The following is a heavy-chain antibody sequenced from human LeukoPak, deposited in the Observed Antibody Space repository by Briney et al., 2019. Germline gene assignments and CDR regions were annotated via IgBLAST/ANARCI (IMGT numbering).Heavy chain of an antibody. D-gene: IGHD3-10*01. CDR1: GGTFSSYA. J-gene: IGHJ4*02. CDR3: ARKFLGSRGYYFDY. Sequence: ASVKVSCKASGGTFSSYAISWVRQAPGQGLEWMGGIIPMFGTSNYAQKFQGRVTMTADESTSTVYMELSSLRSEDTAVYYCARKFLGSRGYYFDYWGQGTLVTVSS. V-gene: IGHV1-69*13. CDR2: IIPMFGTS.